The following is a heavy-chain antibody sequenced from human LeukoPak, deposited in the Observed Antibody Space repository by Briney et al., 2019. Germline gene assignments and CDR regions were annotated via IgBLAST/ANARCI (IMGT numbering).Heavy chain of an antibody. Sequence: GGSLRLSCSASESLNRYAISWVRQPPGMGLECVAAISSIGSYMYFADPVTERFIIPRGNADKALSLEMDSLTYHSTPGYNCAHCALGVWADNYYMDVWGTGTTVIVSS. V-gene: IGHV3-23*01. CDR1: ESLNRYA. CDR3: AHCALGVWADNYYMDV. J-gene: IGHJ6*03. CDR2: ISSIGSYM. D-gene: IGHD3-16*01.